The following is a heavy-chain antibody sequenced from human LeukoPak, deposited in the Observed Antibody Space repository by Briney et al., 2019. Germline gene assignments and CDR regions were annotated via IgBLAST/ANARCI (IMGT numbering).Heavy chain of an antibody. CDR3: ARGDSSSWYGAFDI. J-gene: IGHJ3*02. V-gene: IGHV3-30*03. D-gene: IGHD6-13*01. Sequence: GRSLRLSCAASGFTFSSYGMHWVRQAPGKGLEWVAVISYDGSNKYYADSVKGRFTISRDNSKNTLYLQMNSLRAEDTAVYYCARGDSSSWYGAFDIWGQGTMVTVSS. CDR2: ISYDGSNK. CDR1: GFTFSSYG.